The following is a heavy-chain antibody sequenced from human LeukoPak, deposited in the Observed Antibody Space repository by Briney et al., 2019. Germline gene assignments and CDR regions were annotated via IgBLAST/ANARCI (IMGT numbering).Heavy chain of an antibody. J-gene: IGHJ5*02. CDR3: ARAAGRYGQYNWFDP. D-gene: IGHD1-1*01. CDR2: ISSSSSYI. CDR1: GFTFSSYS. V-gene: IGHV3-21*01. Sequence: PGGSMRLSCAASGFTFSSYSMNWVRQAPGKGLEWVSSISSSSSYIYYADSVKGRFTISRDNAKNSLYLQMNSLRAEDTAVYYCARAAGRYGQYNWFDPWGQGTLVTVSS.